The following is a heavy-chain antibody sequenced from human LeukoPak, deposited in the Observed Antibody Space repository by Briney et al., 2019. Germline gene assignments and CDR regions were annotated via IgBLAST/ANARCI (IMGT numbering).Heavy chain of an antibody. CDR2: ITGSRGPT. Sequence: GGSLRLSCAASGFTISNYGMSWVRQAPGKGLEWVSAITGSRGPTYYADSVKGRFTISRDNSKNTLYLQMNRLRAEDTAVYYCTKDAYLGSNWLDPWGQGTLVTVSS. CDR3: TKDAYLGSNWLDP. D-gene: IGHD2/OR15-2a*01. V-gene: IGHV3-23*01. J-gene: IGHJ5*02. CDR1: GFTISNYG.